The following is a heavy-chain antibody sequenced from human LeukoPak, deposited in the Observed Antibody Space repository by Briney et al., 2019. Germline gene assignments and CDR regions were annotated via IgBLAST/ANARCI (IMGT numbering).Heavy chain of an antibody. CDR1: GFTFSSYG. J-gene: IGHJ3*02. Sequence: GGSLRLSCAASGFTFSSYGMHWVRQAPGKGLEWVAVIWYDGSNKYYADSVKGRFTISRDNSKNTLYLQMNSLRAEDTAVYYCARDPFRYFDWLLSPDDAFDIWGQGTMVTVSS. D-gene: IGHD3-9*01. V-gene: IGHV3-33*01. CDR2: IWYDGSNK. CDR3: ARDPFRYFDWLLSPDDAFDI.